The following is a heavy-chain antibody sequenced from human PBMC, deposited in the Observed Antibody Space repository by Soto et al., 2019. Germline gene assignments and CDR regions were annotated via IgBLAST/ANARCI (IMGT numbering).Heavy chain of an antibody. Sequence: SXTLSLACTVSGGCVSSGSYYWSWIRQPPGKGLEWIGYIYYSGSTNYNPSLKSRVTISVDTSKNQFSLKLSSVTAADTAVYYCAREGGGAVAGYYYYGMDVWGQGTTVTVSS. CDR2: IYYSGST. CDR3: AREGGGAVAGYYYYGMDV. V-gene: IGHV4-61*01. J-gene: IGHJ6*02. D-gene: IGHD6-19*01. CDR1: GGCVSSGSYY.